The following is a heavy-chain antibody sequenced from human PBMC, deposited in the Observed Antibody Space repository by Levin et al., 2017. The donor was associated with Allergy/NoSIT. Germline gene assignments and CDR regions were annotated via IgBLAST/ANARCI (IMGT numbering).Heavy chain of an antibody. CDR1: GYSFTAYW. D-gene: IGHD3-16*01. CDR2: IYPGDSDT. J-gene: IGHJ2*01. Sequence: GESLKISCKGSGYSFTAYWIAWVRQMPGKGLEWMGIIYPGDSDTRYSPSFQGQVTISADKSISTAYLQWNSPKASDSAIYYCARRYGWYFDLWGRGTLVNVSS. CDR3: ARRYGWYFDL. V-gene: IGHV5-51*01.